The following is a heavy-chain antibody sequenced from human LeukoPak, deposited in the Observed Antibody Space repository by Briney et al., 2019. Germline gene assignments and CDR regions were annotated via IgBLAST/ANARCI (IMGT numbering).Heavy chain of an antibody. CDR1: GGTFSSYA. D-gene: IGHD3-22*01. Sequence: PGASVKVSCKASGGTFSSYAISWVRQAPGQGLEWMGGIIPIFGTANYAQKFQGRVTITTDESTSTAYMELSSLRSEDTAVYYCARGDYYDSSGPGLVAFDIWGQGTMVTVSS. CDR2: IIPIFGTA. V-gene: IGHV1-69*05. CDR3: ARGDYYDSSGPGLVAFDI. J-gene: IGHJ3*02.